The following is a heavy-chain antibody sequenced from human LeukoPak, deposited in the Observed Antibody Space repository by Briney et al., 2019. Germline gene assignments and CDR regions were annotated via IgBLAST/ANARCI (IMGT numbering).Heavy chain of an antibody. D-gene: IGHD2-15*01. J-gene: IGHJ5*02. V-gene: IGHV5-51*01. CDR2: IYPGDSDT. Sequence: GESLKISCKGSGYSFTTYGVGWVRQMPGKALEWMGIIYPGDSDTRYSPSFQGQVTISADKSISTAYLQWSSLKASDTAMYYCARHQASGPGVAPRTGFDPWGQGTLVTVSS. CDR1: GYSFTTYG. CDR3: ARHQASGPGVAPRTGFDP.